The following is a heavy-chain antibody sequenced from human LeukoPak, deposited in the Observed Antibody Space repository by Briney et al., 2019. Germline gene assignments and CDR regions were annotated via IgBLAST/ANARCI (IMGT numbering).Heavy chain of an antibody. J-gene: IGHJ3*02. Sequence: ASVKVSCKASGGTFSSYAISWVRQAPGQGLEWMGIINPSGGSTSYAQKFQGRVTMTRDMSTSTVYMELSSLRSEDTAVYYCASTGPAIRDAFDIWGQGTMVTVSS. CDR1: GGTFSSYA. CDR2: INPSGGST. CDR3: ASTGPAIRDAFDI. D-gene: IGHD2-21*01. V-gene: IGHV1-46*01.